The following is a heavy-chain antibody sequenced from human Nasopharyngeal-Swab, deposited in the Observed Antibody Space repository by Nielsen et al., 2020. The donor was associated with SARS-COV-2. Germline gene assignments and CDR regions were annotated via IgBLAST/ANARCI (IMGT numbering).Heavy chain of an antibody. V-gene: IGHV3-74*01. D-gene: IGHD2-2*01. CDR1: EFTFSNYW. CDR2: INSDGSTT. CDR3: AKDLYCSSTSCYEGYYYYYGMDV. J-gene: IGHJ6*02. Sequence: GGSLRLSCAASEFTFSNYWMHWVRQAPGKGLVWVSRINSDGSTTNYADSVKGRFTISRDNAKKTLYLQMNSLRAEDTALYYCAKDLYCSSTSCYEGYYYYYGMDVWGQGTTVTVSS.